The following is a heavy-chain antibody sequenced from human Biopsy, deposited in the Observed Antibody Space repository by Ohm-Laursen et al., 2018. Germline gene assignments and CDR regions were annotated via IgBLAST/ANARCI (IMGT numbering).Heavy chain of an antibody. Sequence: ASVKVSCKASGYTLISFGITWVRQAPGQGLEWVGYIGGDNGDTKYAQKFQGRVTMTTDTSTSTAYMELRSLRSDDTAFYYCARDGKYDSRGYWGPGTLVTISS. CDR3: ARDGKYDSRGY. CDR2: IGGDNGDT. V-gene: IGHV1-18*01. D-gene: IGHD3-22*01. CDR1: GYTLISFG. J-gene: IGHJ4*02.